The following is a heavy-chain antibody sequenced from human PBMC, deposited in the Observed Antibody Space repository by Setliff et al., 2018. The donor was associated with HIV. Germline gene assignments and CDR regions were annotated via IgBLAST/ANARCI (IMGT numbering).Heavy chain of an antibody. CDR1: DGPYYPSLKGKY. Sequence: PSETLSLTCAVYDGPYYPSLKGKYWTWIRQAPGKRLEWIGEVDHFGATSYNPSFLSRVDISVDKSKRQFFLKVHSVTAADAAVYFCARGSSQDIQPGTYFDYWGLGMPVTVSS. J-gene: IGHJ4*02. CDR2: VDHFGAT. V-gene: IGHV4-34*01. CDR3: ARGSSQDIQPGTYFDY. D-gene: IGHD1-1*01.